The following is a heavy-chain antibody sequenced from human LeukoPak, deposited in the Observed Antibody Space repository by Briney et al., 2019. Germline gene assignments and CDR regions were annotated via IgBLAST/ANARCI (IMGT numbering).Heavy chain of an antibody. CDR3: ARDIAGLGY. CDR1: GFTFSSYW. V-gene: IGHV3-74*01. CDR2: IKNDGSDT. Sequence: GSLRLSCAASGFTFSSYWMDWVRQAPGKGLMWVSRIKNDGSDTGYADSVKGRFTISRDNAKNTLYLQINSLRAEDTAVYYCARDIAGLGYWGQGTLVTVSS. D-gene: IGHD2-21*01. J-gene: IGHJ4*02.